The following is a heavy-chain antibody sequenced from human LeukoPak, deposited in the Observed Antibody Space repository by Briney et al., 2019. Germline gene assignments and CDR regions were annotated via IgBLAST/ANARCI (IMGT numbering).Heavy chain of an antibody. V-gene: IGHV3-48*02. CDR1: GFIFXXXX. CDR3: ARGLLGRGGGSFDY. D-gene: IGHD3-10*01. CDR2: IRSSSSTI. Sequence: GGSLRLSCXASGFIFXXXXXXXXXXXXGXXXXXXSYIRSSSSTIHYADSVKGRFTISRDNAXNSLYLQMNSLRDEDTAVYYCARGLLGRGGGSFDYWGQGTLVTVSS. J-gene: IGHJ4*02.